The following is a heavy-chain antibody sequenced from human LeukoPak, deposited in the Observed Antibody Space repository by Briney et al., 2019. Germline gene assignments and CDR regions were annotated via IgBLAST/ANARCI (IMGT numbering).Heavy chain of an antibody. V-gene: IGHV4-30-4*01. J-gene: IGHJ4*02. Sequence: SQTLSLTCTVSGGSISSGDYYWSWIRQPPGKGLEWIGYIYYSGSTYYNPSLKSRVTISVDTSKNQFSLKLSSVTAADTAVYYCARADYSNYQVFFDYWGQGTLVIVSS. CDR1: GGSISSGDYY. CDR3: ARADYSNYQVFFDY. D-gene: IGHD4-11*01. CDR2: IYYSGST.